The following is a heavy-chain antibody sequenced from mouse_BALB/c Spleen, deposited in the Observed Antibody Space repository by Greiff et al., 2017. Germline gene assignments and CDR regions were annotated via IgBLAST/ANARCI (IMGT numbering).Heavy chain of an antibody. J-gene: IGHJ2*01. Sequence: VHVKQSGAELVKPGASVMLSCTASGFNIKDTYMHWVKQRPEQGLEWIGRIDPANGNTKYDPKFQGKATITADTSSNTAYLQLSSLTSEDTAVYYCARGGYRYDDYWGQGTTLTVSS. V-gene: IGHV14-3*02. D-gene: IGHD2-14*01. CDR3: ARGGYRYDDY. CDR2: IDPANGNT. CDR1: GFNIKDTY.